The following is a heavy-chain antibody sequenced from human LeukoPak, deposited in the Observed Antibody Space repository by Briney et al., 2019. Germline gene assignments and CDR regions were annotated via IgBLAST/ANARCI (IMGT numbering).Heavy chain of an antibody. CDR3: GRDFRDSLDY. Sequence: ASVTVSCKASGYTFTGYYMHWVRQAPWQGLEWMGWNNPDSGGTNFAQKFQGRVTMTRDTSISTAHMELSRLRSDDTAVYYCGRDFRDSLDYWGQGTLVTVSS. CDR2: NNPDSGGT. CDR1: GYTFTGYY. V-gene: IGHV1-2*02. J-gene: IGHJ4*02.